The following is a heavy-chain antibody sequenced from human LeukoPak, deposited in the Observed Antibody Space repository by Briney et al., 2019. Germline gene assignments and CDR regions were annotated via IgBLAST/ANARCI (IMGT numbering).Heavy chain of an antibody. CDR3: AAATPYYYYYMDV. CDR2: ISGSGGST. Sequence: GGSLRLSCAASGFTFSSYWMSWVRQAPGKGLEWVSAISGSGGSTYYADSVKGRFTISRDNSKNTLYLQMNSLRAEDTAVYYCAAATPYYYYYMDVWGKGTTVTISS. J-gene: IGHJ6*03. V-gene: IGHV3-23*01. D-gene: IGHD2-15*01. CDR1: GFTFSSYW.